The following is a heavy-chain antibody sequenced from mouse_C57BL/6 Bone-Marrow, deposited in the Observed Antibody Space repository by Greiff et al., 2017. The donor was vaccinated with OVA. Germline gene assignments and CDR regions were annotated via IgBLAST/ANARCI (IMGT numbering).Heavy chain of an antibody. D-gene: IGHD1-1*01. V-gene: IGHV1-76*01. J-gene: IGHJ4*01. CDR1: GYTFTDYY. Sequence: VQLQQSGAELVRPGASVKLSCKASGYTFTDYYINWVKQRPGQGLELIARIYPGSGNTYYNEKFKGKATLTAEKSSSTAYMQLSSLTSEDSAVYFCARADYYGSSYDAMDYWGQGTSVTVAS. CDR2: IYPGSGNT. CDR3: ARADYYGSSYDAMDY.